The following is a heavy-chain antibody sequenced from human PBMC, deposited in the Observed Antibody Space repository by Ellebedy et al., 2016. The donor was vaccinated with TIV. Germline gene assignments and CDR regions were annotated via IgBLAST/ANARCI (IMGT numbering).Heavy chain of an antibody. CDR1: GGSITSGGHS. V-gene: IGHV4-30-2*01. D-gene: IGHD5-12*01. J-gene: IGHJ3*02. CDR3: ARGSYSGYDRGAFDI. Sequence: SETLSLXCAVSGGSITSGGHSWSWIRQPPGKGLEWIAYIYHHGGSYSNPSLERRVTVSVDTSKNQFSLKLSSVTAADTAIYYCARGSYSGYDRGAFDIWGHGTLVTVS. CDR2: IYHHGGS.